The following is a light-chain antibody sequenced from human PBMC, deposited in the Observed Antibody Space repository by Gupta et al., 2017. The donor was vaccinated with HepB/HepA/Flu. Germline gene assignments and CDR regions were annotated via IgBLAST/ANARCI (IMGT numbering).Light chain of an antibody. Sequence: DTQLTHSPSSLSASVGDNVTINCRTSQNTSYFINWFQLKPGKAPKLLIFAASTLYSGVPSRFSGSRSGTDFTLTISGLQFEDFATYYCQQSVIAFDTFGQGTNLVIK. CDR2: AAS. CDR3: QQSVIAFDT. J-gene: IGKJ2*01. CDR1: QNTSYF. V-gene: IGKV1-39*01.